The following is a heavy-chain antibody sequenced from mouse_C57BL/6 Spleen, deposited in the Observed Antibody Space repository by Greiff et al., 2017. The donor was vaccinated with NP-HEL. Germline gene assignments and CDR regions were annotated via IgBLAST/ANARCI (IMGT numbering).Heavy chain of an antibody. Sequence: DVKLQESGPGLVKPSQSLSLTCSVTGYSITSGYYWNWIRQFPGNKLEWMGYISYDGSNNYNPSLKNRISITRDTSKNQFFLKLNSVTTEDTATYYCARVGGYSYYFDYWGQGTTLTVSS. J-gene: IGHJ2*01. V-gene: IGHV3-6*01. CDR1: GYSITSGYY. D-gene: IGHD2-3*01. CDR2: ISYDGSN. CDR3: ARVGGYSYYFDY.